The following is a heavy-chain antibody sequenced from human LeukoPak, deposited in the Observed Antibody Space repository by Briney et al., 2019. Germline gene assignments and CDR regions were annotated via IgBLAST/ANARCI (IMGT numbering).Heavy chain of an antibody. V-gene: IGHV4-30-2*01. J-gene: IGHJ4*02. CDR3: ASLKYSSSWYDY. Sequence: SETLSLTCTVSGGSISSGGYYWSWIRQPPGKGLEWIGYIYHSGSTYYNPSLKSRVTISVDRSKNQFSLKLSSVTAADTAVYYCASLKYSSSWYDYWGQGTLVTVSS. CDR1: GGSISSGGYY. D-gene: IGHD6-13*01. CDR2: IYHSGST.